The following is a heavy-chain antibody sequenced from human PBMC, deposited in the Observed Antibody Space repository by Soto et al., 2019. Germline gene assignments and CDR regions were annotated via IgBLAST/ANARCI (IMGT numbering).Heavy chain of an antibody. CDR1: GGTFSSYT. D-gene: IGHD2-2*01. J-gene: IGHJ6*02. Sequence: QVQLVQSGAEVKKPGSSVKVSCKASGGTFSSYTISWVRQAPGQGLEWMGRIIPILGIANYAQKFQGRVTITADKSTSTAYMELSSLRSEDTAVYYCARDGSPRVPAALGRYYYYCGMDVWGQGTTVTVSS. V-gene: IGHV1-69*08. CDR3: ARDGSPRVPAALGRYYYYCGMDV. CDR2: IIPILGIA.